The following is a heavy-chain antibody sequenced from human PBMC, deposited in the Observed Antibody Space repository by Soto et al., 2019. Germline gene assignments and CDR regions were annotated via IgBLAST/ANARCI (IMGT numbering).Heavy chain of an antibody. Sequence: GSGPTLVNPTQTLTLTCTFSGFSLSTSGMCVSWIRQPPGKALEWLARIDWDDDKYYSTSLKTRLTISKDTSKNQVVLTMTNMDPVDTATYYCARIRAAAAGYYFDYWGQGTLVTVSS. D-gene: IGHD6-13*01. CDR2: IDWDDDK. V-gene: IGHV2-70*11. CDR1: GFSLSTSGMC. J-gene: IGHJ4*02. CDR3: ARIRAAAAGYYFDY.